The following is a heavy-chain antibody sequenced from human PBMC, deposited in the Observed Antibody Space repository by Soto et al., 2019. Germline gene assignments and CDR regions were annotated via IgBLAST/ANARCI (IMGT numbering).Heavy chain of an antibody. V-gene: IGHV4-34*01. J-gene: IGHJ6*02. CDR3: ARGKEYYYYGMDG. CDR1: GGSFSGYY. CDR2: INHSGST. Sequence: PSETLSLTCAVYGGSFSGYYWSWIRQPPGKGLEWIGEINHSGSTNYNPSLKSRVTISVDTSKNQFSLKLSSVTAADTAVYYCARGKEYYYYGMDGWGQGTKVTVSS.